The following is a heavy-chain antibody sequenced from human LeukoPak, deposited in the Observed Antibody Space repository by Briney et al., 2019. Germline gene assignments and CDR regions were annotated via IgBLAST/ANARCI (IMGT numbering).Heavy chain of an antibody. V-gene: IGHV3-64D*06. CDR2: ISSKGDST. CDR1: GFTFSSYA. Sequence: GGSLRLSCSASGFTFSSYAVHWVRQAPGKGLEYVSAISSKGDSTYCADSVQGRCAISRDNSKNTLFLQTSSLRPEDTAVYYCVIAATRDGLFDYWGQGTLVTVSS. D-gene: IGHD5-24*01. CDR3: VIAATRDGLFDY. J-gene: IGHJ4*02.